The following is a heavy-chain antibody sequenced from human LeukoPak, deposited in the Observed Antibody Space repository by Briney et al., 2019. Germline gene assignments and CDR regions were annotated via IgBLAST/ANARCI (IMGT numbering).Heavy chain of an antibody. V-gene: IGHV5-10-1*01. CDR2: IDPSDSYT. CDR3: ARSIGYCSNTSCYPSAGFDY. D-gene: IGHD2-2*01. Sequence: HGESLKISCKGSGYSFTSYWISWVRQMPGKGLEWMGRIDPSDSYTSYSPSFQGHVAISADKSISTAYLQWSSLKASDTAMYYCARSIGYCSNTSCYPSAGFDYWGQGTLVTVSS. J-gene: IGHJ4*02. CDR1: GYSFTSYW.